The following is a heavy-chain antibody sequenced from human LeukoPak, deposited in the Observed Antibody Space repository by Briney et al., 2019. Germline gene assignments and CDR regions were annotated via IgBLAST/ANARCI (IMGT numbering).Heavy chain of an antibody. Sequence: SETLSLTCTVSGGSISSYYWGRIRQPAGKRLEWIGRIYTSGSTNYNPSLKSRVTMSVDTSKNQFSLKLSSVTAADTAVYYCARESAQYYYYYYMDVWGKGTTVTVSS. V-gene: IGHV4-4*07. CDR3: ARESAQYYYYYYMDV. CDR2: IYTSGST. J-gene: IGHJ6*03. CDR1: GGSISSYY.